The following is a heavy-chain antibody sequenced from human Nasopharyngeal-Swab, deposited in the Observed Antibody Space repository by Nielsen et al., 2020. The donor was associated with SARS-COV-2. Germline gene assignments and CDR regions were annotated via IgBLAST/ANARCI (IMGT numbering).Heavy chain of an antibody. CDR2: INAGTGNR. CDR3: ARSGTVGAPGLDY. D-gene: IGHD3-16*01. V-gene: IGHV1-3*01. CDR1: GYTFTTYA. J-gene: IGHJ4*02. Sequence: ASVKVSCKASGYTFTTYAIHWVRQAPGQRLEWMAWINAGTGNREYSQKFQGRVTISTDTSASTAYMELGGLTSEDTAVYYCARSGTVGAPGLDYWGQGTLVTVSS.